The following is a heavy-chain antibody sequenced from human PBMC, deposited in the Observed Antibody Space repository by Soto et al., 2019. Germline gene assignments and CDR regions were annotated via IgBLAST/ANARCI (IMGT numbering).Heavy chain of an antibody. J-gene: IGHJ4*02. CDR2: TYYRSKWST. Sequence: SQTLSLTCAISGDSVSSKSATWNWIRQSPSRGLEWLGRTYYRSKWSTGYAVSVKGRITVSPDTSKNQFSLRLNSVTPEDTAVYYCARALAGSYDYWGQGTLVTVSS. V-gene: IGHV6-1*01. CDR3: ARALAGSYDY. D-gene: IGHD1-26*01. CDR1: GDSVSSKSAT.